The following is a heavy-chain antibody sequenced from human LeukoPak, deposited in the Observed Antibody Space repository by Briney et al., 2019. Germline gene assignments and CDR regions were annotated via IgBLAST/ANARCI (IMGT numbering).Heavy chain of an antibody. CDR1: GGSISSYY. V-gene: IGHV4-59*01. D-gene: IGHD1-14*01. Sequence: PSETLSLTCTVSGGSISSYYWSWIRQPPGKGLEWIAYIYYSGSTNYNPSLKSRVTVLVDTSKNQFSLKLSSVTAADTAVYYCAGNRPGVFGMDAWGQGTTVTVSS. J-gene: IGHJ6*02. CDR3: AGNRPGVFGMDA. CDR2: IYYSGST.